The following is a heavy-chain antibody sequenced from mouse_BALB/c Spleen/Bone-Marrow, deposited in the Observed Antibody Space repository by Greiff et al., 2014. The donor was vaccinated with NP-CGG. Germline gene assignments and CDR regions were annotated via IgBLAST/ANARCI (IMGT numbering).Heavy chain of an antibody. J-gene: IGHJ2*01. Sequence: VQLQQSGAELVRPGTAVNVSCEASGYAFTNYLIEWVKQRPGQGLEWIGVINTGSGGANYNEKFKGKATLTADKSSSTAYMQLSSLTSDDSAVYYCARFGRYYFDYWGQGTTLTVSS. CDR3: ARFGRYYFDY. CDR1: GYAFTNYL. CDR2: INTGSGGA. V-gene: IGHV1-54*01.